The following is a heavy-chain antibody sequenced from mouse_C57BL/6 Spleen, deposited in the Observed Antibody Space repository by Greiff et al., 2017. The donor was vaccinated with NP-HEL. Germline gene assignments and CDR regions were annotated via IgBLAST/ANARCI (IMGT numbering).Heavy chain of an antibody. CDR1: GYSITSGYY. V-gene: IGHV3-6*01. CDR3: AGKASFYAMDY. Sequence: EVKLVESGPGLVKPSQSLSLTCSVTGYSITSGYYWNWIRQFPGNKLEWMGYISSDGSNNYNPSLQNRISITRDTSKHQFFLKLNSVTTEDTATYYCAGKASFYAMDYWGQGTSVTVSS. J-gene: IGHJ4*01. CDR2: ISSDGSN.